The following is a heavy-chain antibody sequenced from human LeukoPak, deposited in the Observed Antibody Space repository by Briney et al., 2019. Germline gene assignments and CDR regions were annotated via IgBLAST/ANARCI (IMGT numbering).Heavy chain of an antibody. CDR2: ISSSGSTI. V-gene: IGHV3-48*04. Sequence: PGGSLRLSCAASGFTFSSYCMTWVRQAPGKGLEWVSYISSSGSTIYYADSVKGRFTISRDNAKNSLYLQMNSLRAEDTAVYYCARVGQWLVWDYWGQGTLVTVSS. D-gene: IGHD6-19*01. J-gene: IGHJ4*02. CDR3: ARVGQWLVWDY. CDR1: GFTFSSYC.